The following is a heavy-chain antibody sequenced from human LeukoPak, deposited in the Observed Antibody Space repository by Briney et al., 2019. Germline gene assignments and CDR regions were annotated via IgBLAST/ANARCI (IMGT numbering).Heavy chain of an antibody. Sequence: PGGSLRLSCAASGFTVSSNYMSWVRRAPGEGLEWVSYIGSSGTLMYYADSVKGRFTISRDNAKNSLYLQMNSLRAEDTAVYYCARGWAGNYWGQGTLVTVSS. CDR2: IGSSGTLM. CDR1: GFTVSSNY. J-gene: IGHJ4*02. CDR3: ARGWAGNY. V-gene: IGHV3-11*04. D-gene: IGHD6-19*01.